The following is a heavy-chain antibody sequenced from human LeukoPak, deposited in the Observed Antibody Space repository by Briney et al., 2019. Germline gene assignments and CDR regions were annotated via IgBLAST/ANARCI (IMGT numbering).Heavy chain of an antibody. Sequence: SETLSLTCSVSGGSISGFYWSWIRQPAGKGLEWIGRIYSRGNTNYNPSLRSRVTMSVDASKNQFSLRLRSVTAADTAIYYCVREGTALFDYWGQETLVTVSS. V-gene: IGHV4-4*07. CDR3: VREGTALFDY. CDR1: GGSISGFY. D-gene: IGHD1-7*01. CDR2: IYSRGNT. J-gene: IGHJ4*02.